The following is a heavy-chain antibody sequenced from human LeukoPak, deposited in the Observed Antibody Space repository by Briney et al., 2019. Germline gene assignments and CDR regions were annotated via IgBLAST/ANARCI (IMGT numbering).Heavy chain of an antibody. CDR3: CSFYYGSGLAEDY. J-gene: IGHJ4*02. V-gene: IGHV4-4*09. CDR2: IYPSGRS. CDR1: VGSISTDY. D-gene: IGHD3-10*01. Sequence: PPETLSLTCTVSVGSISTDYGYCIRHPPGRGGECIGYIYPSGRSNYSPSLQGRVTISAETSKRQSSPKVNSVTTADTAVFYWCSFYYGSGLAEDYWGQGILVTVSS.